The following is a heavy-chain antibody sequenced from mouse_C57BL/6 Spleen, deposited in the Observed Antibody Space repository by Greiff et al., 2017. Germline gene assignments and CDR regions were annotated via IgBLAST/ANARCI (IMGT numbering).Heavy chain of an antibody. CDR3: ATWWLLRDAWFAY. D-gene: IGHD2-3*01. CDR2: IYPGSGNT. CDR1: GYTFTDYY. J-gene: IGHJ3*01. V-gene: IGHV1-76*01. Sequence: QVQLQQSGAELVRPGASVKLSCKASGYTFTDYYINWVKQRPGQGLEWIAMIYPGSGNTYYNEKFKGKATLTADKSSSTAYMQLSSLTSEDSAVYFCATWWLLRDAWFAYWGQGTLVTVSA.